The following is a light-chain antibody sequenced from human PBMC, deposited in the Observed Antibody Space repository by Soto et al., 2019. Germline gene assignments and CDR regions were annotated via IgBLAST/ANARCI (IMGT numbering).Light chain of an antibody. CDR3: CSHAGTKTLV. V-gene: IGLV2-23*01. CDR1: SGDVGSYNL. CDR2: EAN. J-gene: IGLJ2*01. Sequence: QSALTQPASVSGSPGQSITISCTGTSGDVGSYNLVSWYQQLPGEAPKLIIYEANRRPSGVSDRFSGSKSGNTASLTISGLQAGDEADYYSCSHAGTKTLVLGGGTKLTVL.